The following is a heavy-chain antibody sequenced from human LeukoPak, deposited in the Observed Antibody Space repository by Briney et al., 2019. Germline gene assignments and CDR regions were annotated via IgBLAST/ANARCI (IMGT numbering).Heavy chain of an antibody. D-gene: IGHD2-15*01. Sequence: ASVKVSCKASGYTFTSYYMHWVRQAPGQGLEWMGIINPSGGSTSYAQKFQGRVTMTRDTSTSTVYMELSSLRPEDTAVYYCARDLKGCSGGSCYPEHWFDPWGQGTLVTVSS. CDR1: GYTFTSYY. J-gene: IGHJ5*02. V-gene: IGHV1-46*01. CDR2: INPSGGST. CDR3: ARDLKGCSGGSCYPEHWFDP.